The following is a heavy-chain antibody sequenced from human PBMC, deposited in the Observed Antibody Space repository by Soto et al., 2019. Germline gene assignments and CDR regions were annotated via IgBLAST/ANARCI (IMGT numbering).Heavy chain of an antibody. D-gene: IGHD1-26*01. Sequence: SETLSLTCAVSGGSISSSNWWSWVRQPPGKGLEWIGEIYHSGSTNYNPSLKSRVTISVDKSKNQFSLKLSSVTAADTAVYYCARSTRETHYWYYYGMDVWGQGTTVTVSS. CDR3: ARSTRETHYWYYYGMDV. CDR2: IYHSGST. J-gene: IGHJ6*02. V-gene: IGHV4-4*02. CDR1: GGSISSSNW.